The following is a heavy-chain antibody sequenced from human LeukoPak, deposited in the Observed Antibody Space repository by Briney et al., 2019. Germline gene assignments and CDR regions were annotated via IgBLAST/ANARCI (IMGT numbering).Heavy chain of an antibody. V-gene: IGHV1-69*13. J-gene: IGHJ4*02. Sequence: GASVKVSCKASGGTFSSYAISWVRQAPGQGLEWMGGIIPIFGTANYAQKFQGRVTITADESTSTAYMELSSLRSEDTAVYYCARSMVMVRGVIAALGYWGQGTLVTVSS. CDR3: ARSMVMVRGVIAALGY. D-gene: IGHD3-10*01. CDR2: IIPIFGTA. CDR1: GGTFSSYA.